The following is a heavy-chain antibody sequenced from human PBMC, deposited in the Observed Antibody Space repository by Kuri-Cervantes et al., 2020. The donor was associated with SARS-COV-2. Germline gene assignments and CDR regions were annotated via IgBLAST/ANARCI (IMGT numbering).Heavy chain of an antibody. CDR2: INGRGVGT. Sequence: GGSLRLYSAAARFTSNDYVMSWVPQSPGKGLEWVSVINGRGVGTYYAESVQGRFTISRDNSKYTLYLQMHSLRVEDTAVYYCAKLGYYYDNNGYRDIDGFDIWGQGTMVTVSS. D-gene: IGHD3-22*01. V-gene: IGHV3-23*01. CDR3: AKLGYYYDNNGYRDIDGFDI. J-gene: IGHJ3*02. CDR1: RFTSNDYV.